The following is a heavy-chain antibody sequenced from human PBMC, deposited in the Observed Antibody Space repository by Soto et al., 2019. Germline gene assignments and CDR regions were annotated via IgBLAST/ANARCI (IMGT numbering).Heavy chain of an antibody. CDR1: GGTFSSYA. CDR2: IIPIFGTA. D-gene: IGHD4-17*01. CDR3: ARVGGSTVTTAGGFDL. J-gene: IGHJ2*01. Sequence: QVQLVQSGAEVKKPGSSVKVSCKASGGTFSSYAISWVRQAPGQGLEWMGGIIPIFGTANYAQKFQGRVTITADESTSTAYMQLSSLRSEDTAVYYCARVGGSTVTTAGGFDLWGRGTLVTVSS. V-gene: IGHV1-69*01.